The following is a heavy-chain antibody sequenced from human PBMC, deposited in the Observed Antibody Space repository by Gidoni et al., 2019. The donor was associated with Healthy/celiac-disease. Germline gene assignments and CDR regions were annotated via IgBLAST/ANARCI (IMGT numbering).Heavy chain of an antibody. Sequence: QVQLQESGPGLVKPSETLSLTCTVSGGSISSYYWSWIRQPPGKGLEWIGYIYYSGSTNYNPSLKSRVTISVDTSKNQFSLKLSSVTAADTAVYYCASNLRLGYSYGYGDAFDIWGQGTMVTVSS. CDR3: ASNLRLGYSYGYGDAFDI. CDR2: IYYSGST. J-gene: IGHJ3*02. V-gene: IGHV4-59*01. D-gene: IGHD5-18*01. CDR1: GGSISSYY.